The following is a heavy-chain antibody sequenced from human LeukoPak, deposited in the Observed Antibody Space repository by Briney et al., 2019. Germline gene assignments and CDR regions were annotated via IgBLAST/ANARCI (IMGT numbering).Heavy chain of an antibody. J-gene: IGHJ4*02. V-gene: IGHV3-7*01. Sequence: GGSLRLSCAASGFTFRTYWMSWVRQAPGKGLEWVANIKQDGNEKYYVDPEKGRFTISRDNAKNSLDLQMSSLRAEDTAVYYCARGVRQWLLTYYFDYWGQGTLVTVSS. CDR2: IKQDGNEK. CDR3: ARGVRQWLLTYYFDY. D-gene: IGHD6-19*01. CDR1: GFTFRTYW.